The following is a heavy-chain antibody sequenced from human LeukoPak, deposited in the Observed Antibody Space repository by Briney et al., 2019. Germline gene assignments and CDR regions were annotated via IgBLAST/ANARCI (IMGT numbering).Heavy chain of an antibody. CDR3: ARTRGQLGPSYYYYYMDV. V-gene: IGHV1-2*02. CDR2: INPNIGGT. CDR1: GYTFTGYY. Sequence: ASVKVSCKASGYTFTGYYMNWVRQAPGQGLEWMGWINPNIGGTNYAQKFQGRVTMTRDTSISTAYMELSRLRSDDTAVYYCARTRGQLGPSYYYYYMDVWGKGTTVTVSS. D-gene: IGHD6-13*01. J-gene: IGHJ6*03.